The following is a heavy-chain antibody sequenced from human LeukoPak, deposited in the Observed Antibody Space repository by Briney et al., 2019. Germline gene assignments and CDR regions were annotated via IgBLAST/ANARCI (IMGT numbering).Heavy chain of an antibody. CDR1: GFTFSNYA. D-gene: IGHD3-22*01. V-gene: IGHV3-21*01. J-gene: IGHJ4*02. CDR3: ASGYYYDSSGYSLPFDY. Sequence: GGSLRLSCAASGFTFSNYAMTWVRQAPGKGLEWVSSISSSSSYIYYADSVKGRFTISRDNAKNSLYLQMNSLRAEDTAVYYCASGYYYDSSGYSLPFDYWGQGTLVTVSS. CDR2: ISSSSSYI.